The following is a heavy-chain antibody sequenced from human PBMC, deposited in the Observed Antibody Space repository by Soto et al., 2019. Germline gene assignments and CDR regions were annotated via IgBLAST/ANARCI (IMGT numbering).Heavy chain of an antibody. Sequence: ASETLSLTCTVSGGSISSYYWSWIRQPPGKELEWIGYIYYSGSTNYNPSLKSRVTISVDTSKNQFSLKLSSVTAADTAVYYCASWRGYVNYFDYWGQGTLVTSPQ. CDR2: IYYSGST. CDR1: GGSISSYY. D-gene: IGHD3-3*01. CDR3: ASWRGYVNYFDY. V-gene: IGHV4-59*01. J-gene: IGHJ4*02.